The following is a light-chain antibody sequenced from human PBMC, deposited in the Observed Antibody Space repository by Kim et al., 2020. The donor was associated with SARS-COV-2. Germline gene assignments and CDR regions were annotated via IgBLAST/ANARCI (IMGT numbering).Light chain of an antibody. CDR1: QSVSSIY. CDR3: QQYSRSPLT. CDR2: GAS. Sequence: SPGERAHLSCSASQSVSSIYLAWYQQKSGRAPRLLIYGASNRVTGTPDRFSGSGSGTDFTLTISRLEPEDFAVYYCQQYSRSPLTFGGGTKVDIK. J-gene: IGKJ4*01. V-gene: IGKV3-20*01.